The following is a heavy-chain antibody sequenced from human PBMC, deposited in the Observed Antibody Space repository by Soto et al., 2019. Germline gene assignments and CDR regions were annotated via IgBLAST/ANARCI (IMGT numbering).Heavy chain of an antibody. CDR1: GFTFSSNA. D-gene: IGHD3-16*02. J-gene: IGHJ6*02. V-gene: IGHV3-30-3*01. CDR2: ISYDGSNK. CDR3: ARVDTDRYGVGYYYGMDV. Sequence: GGSLRLSCAASGFTFSSNAIHWVRQAPGKGLEWVAVISYDGSNKYYADSVKGRFTISRDNSKNTLNLQMNSLRAEDTAVYYCARVDTDRYGVGYYYGMDVWGQGTTVTVAS.